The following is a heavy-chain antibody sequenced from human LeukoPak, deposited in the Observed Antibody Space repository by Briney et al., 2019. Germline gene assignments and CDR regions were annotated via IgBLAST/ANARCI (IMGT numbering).Heavy chain of an antibody. CDR2: INHSGIS. D-gene: IGHD4-23*01. CDR3: ERTGVTAGFAY. J-gene: IGHJ4*02. CDR1: GGSFSGYY. V-gene: IGHV4-34*01. Sequence: SETLSLTCAVYGGSFSGYYWTWIRQSPGKGLEWIGEINHSGISNYNPSLKSRATILVDASKNQFSLRLSSVTAADTAFYYCERTGVTAGFAYWGQGTLVTVSS.